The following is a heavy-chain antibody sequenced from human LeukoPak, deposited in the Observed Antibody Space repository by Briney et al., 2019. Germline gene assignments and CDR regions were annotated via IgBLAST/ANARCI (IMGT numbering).Heavy chain of an antibody. J-gene: IGHJ6*02. D-gene: IGHD3-16*01. CDR3: ARGDYYYYYYGMDV. CDR2: IIPIFGIA. V-gene: IGHV1-69*10. Sequence: SVTVSFKAPGGTFSSYAISWVRQAPGQGGEWMGGIIPIFGIANYAQKFQGRVTITADKSTSTAYMELSSLRSEDTAVYYCARGDYYYYYYGMDVWGQGTTVTVSS. CDR1: GGTFSSYA.